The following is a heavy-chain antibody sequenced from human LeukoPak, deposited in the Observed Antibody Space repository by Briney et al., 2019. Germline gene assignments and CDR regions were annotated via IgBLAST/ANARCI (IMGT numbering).Heavy chain of an antibody. D-gene: IGHD3-9*01. Sequence: ASVKVSCKASGYTFTSYGISWVRQAPGQGLEWMGWISAYNGNTNYAQKLQGRVTMTTDTSTSTAYMELRSLRSDDTAVYYCARDWSGYYDILTGYLLNYYYMDVWGKGTTVTISS. CDR1: GYTFTSYG. J-gene: IGHJ6*03. CDR3: ARDWSGYYDILTGYLLNYYYMDV. V-gene: IGHV1-18*01. CDR2: ISAYNGNT.